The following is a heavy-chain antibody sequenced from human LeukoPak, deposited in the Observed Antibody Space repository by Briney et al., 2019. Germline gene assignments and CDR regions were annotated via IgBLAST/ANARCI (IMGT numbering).Heavy chain of an antibody. J-gene: IGHJ4*02. Sequence: GASVKVSCKASGYTFTSYAMNWVRQAPGQGLEWMGWINTNTGNPTYAQGFTGRFVFSLDTSVSTAYLQISSLKAEDTAVYYCARELPTVVTLGGDYWGQGTLVTVSS. CDR1: GYTFTSYA. CDR3: ARELPTVVTLGGDY. D-gene: IGHD4-23*01. CDR2: INTNTGNP. V-gene: IGHV7-4-1*02.